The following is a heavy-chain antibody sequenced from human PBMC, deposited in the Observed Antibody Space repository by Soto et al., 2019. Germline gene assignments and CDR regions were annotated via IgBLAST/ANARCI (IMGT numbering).Heavy chain of an antibody. CDR2: INAGNGNT. D-gene: IGHD2-2*01. Sequence: ASVKVSCKASGYTFTSYAMHWVRQAPGQRLEWMGWINAGNGNTKYSQKFQGRFTISRDNSKNTLYLEMNSLRAEDTGIYFCAKEGLTRHFQFDYWGHGTQVTVSS. CDR1: GYTFTSYA. CDR3: AKEGLTRHFQFDY. J-gene: IGHJ4*01. V-gene: IGHV1-3*01.